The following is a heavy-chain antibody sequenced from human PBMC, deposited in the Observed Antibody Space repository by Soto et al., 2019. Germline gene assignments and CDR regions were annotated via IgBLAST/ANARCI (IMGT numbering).Heavy chain of an antibody. Sequence: GGSLRLSCAASGFTFSSYGMHWVRQAPGKGLEWVAVIAYDGSNKYYADSVKGRFTISRENSKNTWYLQMNSLRAEDTAVYYCAKDISLAVAGTYYYYGMDVWGQGTTVTVSS. CDR1: GFTFSSYG. J-gene: IGHJ6*02. CDR2: IAYDGSNK. V-gene: IGHV3-30*18. CDR3: AKDISLAVAGTYYYYGMDV. D-gene: IGHD6-19*01.